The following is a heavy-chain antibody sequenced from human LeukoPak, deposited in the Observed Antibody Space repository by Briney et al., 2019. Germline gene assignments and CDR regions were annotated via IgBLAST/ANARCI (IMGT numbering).Heavy chain of an antibody. CDR2: IYYSGST. CDR3: ARDRGYYGSGSYYPINWFDP. D-gene: IGHD3-10*01. V-gene: IGHV4-31*03. Sequence: SQTLSLTCTVSGGSISSGGYYWSWIRQHPGKGLEWIGYIYYSGSTYYNPSPKSRVTISVDTSKNQFSLKLSSVTAADTAVYYCARDRGYYGSGSYYPINWFDPWGQGTLVTVSS. J-gene: IGHJ5*02. CDR1: GGSISSGGYY.